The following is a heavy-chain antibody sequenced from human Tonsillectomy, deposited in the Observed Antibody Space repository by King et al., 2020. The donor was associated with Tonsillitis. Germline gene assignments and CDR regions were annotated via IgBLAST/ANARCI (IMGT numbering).Heavy chain of an antibody. Sequence: VQLQQWGAGLLKPSETLSLTCAVYGGSFSGYYWSWIRQPPAKGLEWIGEINHSGSTNYNPSLKSRVTVSVDTSKNQFSLKLSSVTAADTAVYYCARGRVVVAATRIYYYYGMDVWGQGTTVTVSS. CDR3: ARGRVVVAATRIYYYYGMDV. CDR1: GGSFSGYY. V-gene: IGHV4-34*01. J-gene: IGHJ6*02. D-gene: IGHD2-15*01. CDR2: INHSGST.